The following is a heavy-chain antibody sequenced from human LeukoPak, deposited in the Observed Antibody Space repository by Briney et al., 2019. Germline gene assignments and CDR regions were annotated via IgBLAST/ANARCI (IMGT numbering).Heavy chain of an antibody. CDR3: ATDISTHYFGS. J-gene: IGHJ4*02. D-gene: IGHD3-9*01. CDR1: GISFRSYG. V-gene: IGHV3-30*02. CDR2: IWYDASNK. Sequence: HPGGSLRLSCAASGISFRSYGMHWVRQAPGKGLEWVTFIWYDASNKYYAESVKGRFTISRDNSRNTVFLQMNSLRAKDTAIYYCATDISTHYFGSWGQGTLVTVSS.